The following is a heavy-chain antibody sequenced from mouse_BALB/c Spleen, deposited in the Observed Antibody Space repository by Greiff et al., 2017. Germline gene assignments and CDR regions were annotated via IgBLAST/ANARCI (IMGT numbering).Heavy chain of an antibody. D-gene: IGHD1-1*01. CDR1: GYTFTDYN. CDR3: ARYYGSREYFDY. J-gene: IGHJ2*01. V-gene: IGHV1S29*02. CDR2: IYPYNGGT. Sequence: EVQLQQSGPELVKPGASVKISCKASGYTFTDYNMHWVKQSHGKSLEWIGYIYPYNGGTGYNQKFKDKATLTADKSSSTAYMQLSSLTSEDSAVYYCARYYGSREYFDYWGQGTTLTVSS.